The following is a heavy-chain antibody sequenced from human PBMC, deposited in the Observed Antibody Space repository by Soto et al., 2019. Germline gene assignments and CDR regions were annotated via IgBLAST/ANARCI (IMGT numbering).Heavy chain of an antibody. Sequence: QVQLVESGGGVVQPGRSLRLSYAASGFTFSSYTMHWVRQAPGKGLEWVADVSYDGSNKYYADSVKGRFTISRDNSKNTLYLQMNSLRAGDTALYYCATRDYWGQGTLVTVSS. V-gene: IGHV3-30-3*02. CDR3: ATRDY. J-gene: IGHJ4*02. CDR2: VSYDGSNK. CDR1: GFTFSSYT.